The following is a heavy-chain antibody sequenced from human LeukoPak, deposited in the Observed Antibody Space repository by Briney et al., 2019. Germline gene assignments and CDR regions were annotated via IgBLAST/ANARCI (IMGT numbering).Heavy chain of an antibody. CDR2: IWYDGSNK. CDR3: ARDTRMVAVAGTGDY. Sequence: GGSLRLSCAASGFTFSSYGMHWVRQAPGKGLEWVAVIWYDGSNKYYADSVKGRFTISRDNSKNTLYLQMNSLRAEDTAVYYCARDTRMVAVAGTGDYWGQGTLVTVSS. V-gene: IGHV3-33*01. D-gene: IGHD6-19*01. CDR1: GFTFSSYG. J-gene: IGHJ4*02.